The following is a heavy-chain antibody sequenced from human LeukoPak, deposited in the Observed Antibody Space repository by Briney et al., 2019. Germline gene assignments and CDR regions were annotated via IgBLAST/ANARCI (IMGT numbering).Heavy chain of an antibody. CDR3: ARDSGGYSEADY. V-gene: IGHV3-7*03. CDR2: IKQDGSEA. D-gene: IGHD2-15*01. CDR1: GFTFSTYW. Sequence: GGSLRLSCAASGFTFSTYWMSWVRQAPGKGLEWVANIKQDGSEAYYVDSVKGRFTISRDNAKNSLYLQMNSLRADDTAVYYCARDSGGYSEADYWGQGTLVTVSS. J-gene: IGHJ4*02.